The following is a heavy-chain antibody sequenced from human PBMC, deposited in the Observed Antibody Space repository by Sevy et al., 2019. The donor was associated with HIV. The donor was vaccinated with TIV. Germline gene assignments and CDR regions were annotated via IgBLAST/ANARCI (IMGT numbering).Heavy chain of an antibody. V-gene: IGHV4-39*01. CDR2: IYYTGST. CDR3: TRLVYGDYVNYFDP. CDR1: SGSISSNTYY. J-gene: IGHJ5*02. Sequence: SETLSLTCTVSSGSISSNTYYWGWIRQPPGKGLEWIGTIYYTGSTYYSPSLKSRVGISVDTSKNQFSLKLISVTAADTAVYYCTRLVYGDYVNYFDPWGQGTLVTVSS. D-gene: IGHD4-17*01.